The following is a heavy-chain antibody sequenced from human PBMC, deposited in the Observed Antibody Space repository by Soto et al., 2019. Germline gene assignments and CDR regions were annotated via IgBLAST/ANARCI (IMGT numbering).Heavy chain of an antibody. CDR1: GGSISSSSYY. Sequence: SETLSLTCTVSGGSISSSSYYWGWIRQPPGKGLEWIGSIYYSGSTYYNPSLKSRVTISVDTSKNQFSLKLSSVTAADTAVYYCARQWGIDAFDFWGQGTMVTVSS. J-gene: IGHJ3*01. V-gene: IGHV4-39*01. D-gene: IGHD6-13*01. CDR3: ARQWGIDAFDF. CDR2: IYYSGST.